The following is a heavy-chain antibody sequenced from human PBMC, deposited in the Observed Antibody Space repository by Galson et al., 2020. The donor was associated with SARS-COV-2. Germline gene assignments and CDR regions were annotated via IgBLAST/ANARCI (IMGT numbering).Heavy chain of an antibody. V-gene: IGHV4-30-4*01. CDR3: VMEGFSGYYGMDV. CDR1: GGSISSGGYY. D-gene: IGHD3-3*01. Sequence: SQTLSLTCTVSGGSISSGGYYWTWIRQSPGKGLEWIGYIDHSGSTYYNPSLQTPITISIDTSKNQFSLRLSSVTAADTAVYCCVMEGFSGYYGMDVWGQGTTVTVSS. CDR2: IDHSGST. J-gene: IGHJ6*02.